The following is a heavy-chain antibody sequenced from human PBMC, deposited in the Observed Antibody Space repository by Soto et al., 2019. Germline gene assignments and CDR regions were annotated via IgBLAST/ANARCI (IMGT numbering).Heavy chain of an antibody. D-gene: IGHD5-18*01. CDR2: IYYSGST. J-gene: IGHJ5*02. V-gene: IGHV4-39*01. Sequence: QLQLQESGPGLVKPSETLSLTCTVSGGSISSSSYYWDWIRQPPGKGLEWIGSIYYSGSTYYNPSHKSRVTLSVDASKKQCSLKLSSVPAADTAVYYCARRYSYGPNWFAPWGQGTLVTVSS. CDR3: ARRYSYGPNWFAP. CDR1: GGSISSSSYY.